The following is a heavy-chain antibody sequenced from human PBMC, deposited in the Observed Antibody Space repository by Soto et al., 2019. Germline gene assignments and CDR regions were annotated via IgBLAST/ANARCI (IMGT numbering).Heavy chain of an antibody. CDR1: GYTFTSYG. J-gene: IGHJ3*02. Sequence: ASVTVSCQASGYTFTSYGISWVRQAPGQGLEWMGWISAYNGNTNYAQKLQGRVTMTTDTSTSTAYMELRSLRSDDTAVYYCARVVYNWKGPGAFDIWGQGKMVTVSS. D-gene: IGHD1-20*01. CDR3: ARVVYNWKGPGAFDI. CDR2: ISAYNGNT. V-gene: IGHV1-18*01.